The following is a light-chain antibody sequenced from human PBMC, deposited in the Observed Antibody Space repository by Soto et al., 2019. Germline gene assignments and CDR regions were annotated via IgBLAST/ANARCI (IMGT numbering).Light chain of an antibody. CDR2: KAS. J-gene: IGKJ1*01. V-gene: IGKV1-5*03. CDR3: QHYNSYSAA. Sequence: DIQMTQSPSTLSGSVGDRVTITCRASQTISSWLAWYQQKPGKAPKLLIYKASTLKSGVPSRFSGSGSGTEFTRTISRLQPDDCATYYCQHYNSYSAAFGQGTKVELK. CDR1: QTISSW.